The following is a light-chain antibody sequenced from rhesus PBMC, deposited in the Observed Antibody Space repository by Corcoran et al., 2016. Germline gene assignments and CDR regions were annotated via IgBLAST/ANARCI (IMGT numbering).Light chain of an antibody. V-gene: IGKV1-22*01. CDR2: KAS. Sequence: DIQMTQSPSSLSASVGDTVTITCRASQSISSWLAWYQQKPGKAPKLLIYKASSLQSGVPSRFRGSGPGTDFHLTITSLQSDDFATYYCQQYSSSPYSFGQGTKVEIK. CDR3: QQYSSSPYS. J-gene: IGKJ2*01. CDR1: QSISSW.